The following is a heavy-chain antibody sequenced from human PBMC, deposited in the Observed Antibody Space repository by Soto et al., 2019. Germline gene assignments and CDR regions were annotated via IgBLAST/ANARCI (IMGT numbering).Heavy chain of an antibody. V-gene: IGHV1-18*01. Sequence: ASVKVSCKASGYTFIDSGISWVRQAHGQGLEWLGWISAYNGNTNYAQKVQGRVTMTRDTSTSTAYMELRSLRSDDTAVYYCARDQKCVRIALLRGLIIPFDYWGQGTPVTVSS. CDR3: ARDQKCVRIALLRGLIIPFDY. J-gene: IGHJ4*02. CDR2: ISAYNGNT. CDR1: GYTFIDSG. D-gene: IGHD3-10*01.